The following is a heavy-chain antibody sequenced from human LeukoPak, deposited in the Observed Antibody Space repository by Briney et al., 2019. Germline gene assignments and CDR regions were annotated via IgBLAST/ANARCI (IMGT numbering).Heavy chain of an antibody. CDR3: ARDIVVVVAAHYYYYGIDV. V-gene: IGHV1-69*06. CDR2: IIPIFGTA. J-gene: IGHJ6*04. Sequence: GPSVKVFCKASGGTFSSYAISWVRQAPGQGLEWMGGIIPIFGTANYAQKFQGRVTITADKSTSTAYMELSSLRSEDTAVYYCARDIVVVVAAHYYYYGIDVWGKGTTVTVSS. CDR1: GGTFSSYA. D-gene: IGHD2-15*01.